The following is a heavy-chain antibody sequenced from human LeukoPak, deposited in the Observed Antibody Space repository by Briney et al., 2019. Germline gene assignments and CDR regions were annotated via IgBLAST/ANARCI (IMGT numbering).Heavy chain of an antibody. V-gene: IGHV2-5*02. CDR1: GFSLSTSGVG. J-gene: IGHJ4*02. D-gene: IGHD6-13*01. CDR2: IYWDDDK. Sequence: ESGPTLVKPTQTLTLTCTFSGFSLSTSGVGVGWIRQPPGKALEWLTLIYWDDDKRYNPSLKSRLTVTKDVSKSQVVLTLTNVDPVDTATYYCAHRLTGYNSNWYHGCFDYWGPGTLVTVSS. CDR3: AHRLTGYNSNWYHGCFDY.